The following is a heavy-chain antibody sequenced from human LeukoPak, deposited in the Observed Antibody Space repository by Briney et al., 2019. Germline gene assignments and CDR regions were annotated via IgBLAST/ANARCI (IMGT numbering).Heavy chain of an antibody. D-gene: IGHD2-8*01. CDR1: GFTFSSSA. Sequence: GGSLRLSCAASGFTFSSSAMSWVRQAPGKGLEWVSAISGGDGSTFYADSVKGRFTISRDNSKNTLYLQMNSLRAEDTAVYYCANRVSNDYWGQGTLVTVSS. CDR3: ANRVSNDY. V-gene: IGHV3-23*01. CDR2: ISGGDGST. J-gene: IGHJ4*02.